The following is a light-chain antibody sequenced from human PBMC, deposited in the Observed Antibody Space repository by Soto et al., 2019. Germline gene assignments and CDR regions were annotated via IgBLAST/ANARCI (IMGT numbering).Light chain of an antibody. CDR3: QTWGTGIHGV. CDR2: LNSDGSH. Sequence: QPVLTQSPSAAASLGASVKLTCTLSSGHSSYAIAWHQQQPEKGPRYLMKLNSDGSHSKGDGIPDRLSGSSSGAERYLTISSLHSEDEADYYCQTWGTGIHGVFGGGTKLTVL. CDR1: SGHSSYA. J-gene: IGLJ3*02. V-gene: IGLV4-69*01.